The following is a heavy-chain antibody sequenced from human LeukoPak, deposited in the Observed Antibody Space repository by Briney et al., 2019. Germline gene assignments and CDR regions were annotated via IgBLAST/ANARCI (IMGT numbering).Heavy chain of an antibody. Sequence: GGSLRLSCAASGFTFSSTSMNWVRQAPGKGLEWVSSISSGSSYIFYADSVKGRFTISRDNAKNSLYLQMNRMRAEDTDVYYCAREFFDLEGGTTVLDYWGQGTLVTVSS. CDR2: ISSGSSYI. D-gene: IGHD1-26*01. J-gene: IGHJ4*02. CDR3: AREFFDLEGGTTVLDY. V-gene: IGHV3-21*01. CDR1: GFTFSSTS.